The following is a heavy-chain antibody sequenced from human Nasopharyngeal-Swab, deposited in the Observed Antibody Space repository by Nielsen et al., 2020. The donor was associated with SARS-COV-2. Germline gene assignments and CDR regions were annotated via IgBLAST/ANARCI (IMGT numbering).Heavy chain of an antibody. J-gene: IGHJ5*02. Sequence: ASVKVSCKASGYTFTGYYMHWVRQAPGQGLEWMGRINPNSGGTNYAQTFQGRVTMTRDTSISTAYMELSRLRSDDTAVYYCATTLQWLVTNWFDPWGQGTLVTVSS. D-gene: IGHD6-19*01. CDR2: INPNSGGT. CDR3: ATTLQWLVTNWFDP. V-gene: IGHV1-2*06. CDR1: GYTFTGYY.